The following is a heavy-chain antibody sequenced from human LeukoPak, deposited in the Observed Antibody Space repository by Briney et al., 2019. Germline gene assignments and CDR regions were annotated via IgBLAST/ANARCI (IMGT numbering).Heavy chain of an antibody. J-gene: IGHJ4*02. CDR1: GYTFTSYG. CDR2: ISAYNGNT. D-gene: IGHD1-1*01. Sequence: ASVKVSCKASGYTFTSYGISWVRQAPGQGLEWMGWISAYNGNTNYAQKLQGRVTMTTDTSTSTAYMELRSLRSDDTAVYYCARARKLDYIGSFDYWGRGTLVTVSS. V-gene: IGHV1-18*01. CDR3: ARARKLDYIGSFDY.